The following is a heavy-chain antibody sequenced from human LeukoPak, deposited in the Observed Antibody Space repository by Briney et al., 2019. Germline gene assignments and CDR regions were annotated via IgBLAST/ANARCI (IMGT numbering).Heavy chain of an antibody. J-gene: IGHJ4*02. CDR3: SQEGGSHY. V-gene: IGHV3-23*01. CDR2: ISDSGGST. D-gene: IGHD5-12*01. CDR1: GFTFSNYA. Sequence: GGSLRLSCAASGFTFSNYAMSWVRQAPGKGLEWVSTISDSGGSTYYADSVKGRFTISRDNSKNTLYLQMNSLRAEDTAVYYCSQEGGSHYWGQGTLVTVSS.